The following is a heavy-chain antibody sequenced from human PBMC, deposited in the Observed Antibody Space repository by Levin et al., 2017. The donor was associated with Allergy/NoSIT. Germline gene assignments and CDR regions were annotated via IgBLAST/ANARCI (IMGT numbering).Heavy chain of an antibody. Sequence: GESLKISCAASGFMLSDYSMNWVRQTPGKGLEWVSSITGGTTFMYYADSLEGRFTLSRDSAKNSLYLQMDSLRAEDTAVYYCARFDFWSGYPPPLVTLRGVWGQGTTVTVSS. D-gene: IGHD3-3*01. CDR3: ARFDFWSGYPPPLVTLRGV. J-gene: IGHJ6*02. CDR2: ITGGTTFM. V-gene: IGHV3-21*01. CDR1: GFMLSDYS.